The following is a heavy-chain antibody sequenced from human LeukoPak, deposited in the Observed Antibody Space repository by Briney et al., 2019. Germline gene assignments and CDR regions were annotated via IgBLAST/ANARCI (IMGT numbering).Heavy chain of an antibody. V-gene: IGHV1-8*01. CDR3: ARSGYYYYYMDV. D-gene: IGHD6-25*01. Sequence: ASVKVSCKASGYTFTSYDINWVRQATGQGLEWMGWMNPNSGNTGYARKFQGRVTMTRNTSISTAYMELSSLRSEDTAVYYCARSGYYYYYMDVWGKGTTVTISS. CDR2: MNPNSGNT. CDR1: GYTFTSYD. J-gene: IGHJ6*03.